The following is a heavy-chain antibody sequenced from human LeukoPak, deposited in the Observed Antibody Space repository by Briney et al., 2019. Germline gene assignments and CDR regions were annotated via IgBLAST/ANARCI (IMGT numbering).Heavy chain of an antibody. J-gene: IGHJ4*02. CDR1: GYTFTSYD. D-gene: IGHD6-13*01. V-gene: IGHV1-8*01. CDR3: ARVGSSSWYLPVGY. CDR2: MNPNSGNT. Sequence: ASVKVSCKASGYTFTSYDINWVRQATGQGLEWMGWMNPNSGNTGYAQKFQGRVTMTRNTSISTAYMELSSLRSEDTAVYYCARVGSSSWYLPVGYWGQGTLVTVSS.